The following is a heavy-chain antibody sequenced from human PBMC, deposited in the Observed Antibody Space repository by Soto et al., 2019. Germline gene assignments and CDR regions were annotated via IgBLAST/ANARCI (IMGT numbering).Heavy chain of an antibody. CDR2: IFSSGST. Sequence: SETLSLTCTVSGGSINTFYWSWVLQPAGKGLEWIGRIFSSGSTSFNPSLESRVAMSVDTSKNHFSLRLSSVTAADTAIYYCATRITVFGLLIPPFDPWGQGTQVT. D-gene: IGHD3-3*01. J-gene: IGHJ5*02. CDR1: GGSINTFY. V-gene: IGHV4-4*07. CDR3: ATRITVFGLLIPPFDP.